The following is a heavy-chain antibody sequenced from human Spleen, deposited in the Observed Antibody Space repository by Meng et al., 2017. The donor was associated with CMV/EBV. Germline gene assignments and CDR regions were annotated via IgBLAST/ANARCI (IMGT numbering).Heavy chain of an antibody. CDR1: RGSISDYY. J-gene: IGHJ4*02. V-gene: IGHV4-59*01. Sequence: SETLSLTCAVVRGSISDYYCNWIRQTPGKGLQWIGFVSDSGIVKYNPSLESRGSISRDRSKNRCFLNLNSATAADTAVYFCARGTGTTQHYFDSWGQGMLVTVSS. CDR3: ARGTGTTQHYFDS. CDR2: VSDSGIV. D-gene: IGHD1-1*01.